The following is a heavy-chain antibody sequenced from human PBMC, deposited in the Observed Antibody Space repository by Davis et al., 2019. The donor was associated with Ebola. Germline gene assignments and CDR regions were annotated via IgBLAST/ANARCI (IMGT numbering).Heavy chain of an antibody. CDR3: ARDLGHGSGSAFDY. D-gene: IGHD3-10*01. Sequence: GESLKISCAASGFTFSSYGMHWVRQAPGKGLEWVTIISYDGNKKYYADSVQGRFTVSRDNSKKTLSLQMNSLRPEDTAVYYCARDLGHGSGSAFDYWGQGTLVTVSS. CDR1: GFTFSSYG. CDR2: ISYDGNKK. J-gene: IGHJ4*02. V-gene: IGHV3-30*03.